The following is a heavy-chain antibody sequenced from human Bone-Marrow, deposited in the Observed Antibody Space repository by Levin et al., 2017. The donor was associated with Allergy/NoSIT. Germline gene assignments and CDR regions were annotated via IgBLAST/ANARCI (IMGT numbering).Heavy chain of an antibody. CDR1: EFSVSSNY. J-gene: IGHJ4*02. CDR3: ARDPDGVYGDDVNY. CDR2: IYTIGET. D-gene: IGHD4-17*01. V-gene: IGHV3-53*01. Sequence: GTVKVSCSASEFSVSSNYMIWVRQAPGKGLEWVSVIYTIGETYYADSVKGRFTVSRDISKNTLYLQMNSLRAEDTAVYYCARDPDGVYGDDVNYWGQGTLVTVSS.